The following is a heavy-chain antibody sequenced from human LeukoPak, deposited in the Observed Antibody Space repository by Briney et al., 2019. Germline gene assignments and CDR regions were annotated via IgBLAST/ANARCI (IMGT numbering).Heavy chain of an antibody. Sequence: PGGSLRLSCAASGFTFDDYGMSWVRQAPGKGLEWVSGINWNGGSTGYADSVKGRFTISRDNSKNTLYLQMSSLRAEDTALYYCAKDQAGAILYFDYWGQGTLVSASS. J-gene: IGHJ4*02. D-gene: IGHD1-26*01. CDR3: AKDQAGAILYFDY. CDR2: INWNGGST. V-gene: IGHV3-20*04. CDR1: GFTFDDYG.